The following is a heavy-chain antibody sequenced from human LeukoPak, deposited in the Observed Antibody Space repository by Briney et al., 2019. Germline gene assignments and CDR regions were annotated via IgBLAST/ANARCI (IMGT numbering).Heavy chain of an antibody. CDR1: GLTVSTNY. CDR3: AREVVGAYYFDY. J-gene: IGHJ4*02. D-gene: IGHD1-26*01. Sequence: GGSLRLSCAASGLTVSTNYMSWVRQAPGKGLEWVSVIYSGSSTYYADSVKGRFTISRDNSKNTLYLQVNSLRAEDTAVYYCAREVVGAYYFDYWGQGTLVTVSS. CDR2: IYSGSST. V-gene: IGHV3-66*02.